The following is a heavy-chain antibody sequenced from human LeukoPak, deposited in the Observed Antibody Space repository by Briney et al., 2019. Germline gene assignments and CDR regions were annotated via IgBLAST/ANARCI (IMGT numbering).Heavy chain of an antibody. Sequence: SETLSLTCTVSGGSISSYYWSWIRQPSGKGLEWIGYIYYSGSTNYNPSLKSRVTISVDTSKNQFSLKLSSVTAADTAVYYCARDEIAVADSRYMDVWGKGTTVTVSS. D-gene: IGHD6-19*01. CDR2: IYYSGST. V-gene: IGHV4-59*01. CDR3: ARDEIAVADSRYMDV. CDR1: GGSISSYY. J-gene: IGHJ6*03.